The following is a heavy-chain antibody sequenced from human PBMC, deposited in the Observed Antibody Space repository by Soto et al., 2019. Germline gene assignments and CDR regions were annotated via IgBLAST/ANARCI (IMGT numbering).Heavy chain of an antibody. J-gene: IGHJ6*02. CDR1: GFTFSDYY. V-gene: IGHV3-11*01. CDR3: ASSGSRMVRGVTLDV. Sequence: GGSLRLSCAASGFTFSDYYMSWIRQAPGKGLEWVSYISSSGSTIYYADSVKGRLTISRDNAKNSLYLQMNSLRAEDTAVYYCASSGSRMVRGVTLDVWGQGTTVTVSS. CDR2: ISSSGSTI. D-gene: IGHD3-10*01.